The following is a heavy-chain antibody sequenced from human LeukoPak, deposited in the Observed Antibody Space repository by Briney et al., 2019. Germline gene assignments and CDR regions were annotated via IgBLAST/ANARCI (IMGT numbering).Heavy chain of an antibody. V-gene: IGHV3-48*03. D-gene: IGHD4-17*01. Sequence: GGSLRLSCAASGFTFSGYGMNWVRQAPGKGLEWVSYISSSGSTIYYADSMKGRFTISRDNAKNSLYLQMNSLRAGDTAVYYCARDIYVDDVRYDAFDIWGQGTMVTVSS. CDR1: GFTFSGYG. CDR3: ARDIYVDDVRYDAFDI. J-gene: IGHJ3*02. CDR2: ISSSGSTI.